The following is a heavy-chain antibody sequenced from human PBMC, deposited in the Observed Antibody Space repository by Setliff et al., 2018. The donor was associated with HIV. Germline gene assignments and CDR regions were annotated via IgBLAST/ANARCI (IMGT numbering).Heavy chain of an antibody. CDR3: ARQGQLGSE. D-gene: IGHD1-1*01. CDR1: GGSLYGSDYY. V-gene: IGHV4-39*01. CDR2: IYYSGST. J-gene: IGHJ4*02. Sequence: KTSQTLSLTCTVSGGSLYGSDYYWGWIRQPPGKGLESIGSIYYSGSTYYKPSLKRRVTISVDTSKNQFSLKLSSVTAADTAVYYCARQGQLGSEWGQGTLVTVSS.